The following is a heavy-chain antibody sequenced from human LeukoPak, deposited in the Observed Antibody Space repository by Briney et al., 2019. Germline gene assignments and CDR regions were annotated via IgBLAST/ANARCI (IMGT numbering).Heavy chain of an antibody. Sequence: PSETLTLTCAVSGYSISSGYYWGFLRPPPGELQGCSGISYYSGSTYYDASVKRRVTISRDASKNQFSLKMSSVAAAAMAVYYCAGGAIRLSSFDYWGQGTLVTVSS. D-gene: IGHD2/OR15-2a*01. V-gene: IGHV4-38-2*01. CDR1: GYSISSGYY. J-gene: IGHJ4*02. CDR3: AGGAIRLSSFDY. CDR2: SYYSGST.